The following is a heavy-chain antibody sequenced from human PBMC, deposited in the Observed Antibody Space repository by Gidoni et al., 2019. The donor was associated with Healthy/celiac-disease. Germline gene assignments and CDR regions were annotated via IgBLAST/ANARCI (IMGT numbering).Heavy chain of an antibody. CDR1: GGTFSRYA. D-gene: IGHD3-10*01. CDR3: ARDWYREGYYYYGMDV. CDR2: IIPIFGTA. Sequence: QVQLVQSGAEVKKPGSSLKVSCKASGGTFSRYAIRWVRQAPGQGLEWMGGIIPIFGTANYAQKFQGRVTITADKSTSTAYMELSSLRSEDTAVYYCARDWYREGYYYYGMDVWGQGTTVTVSS. V-gene: IGHV1-69*06. J-gene: IGHJ6*02.